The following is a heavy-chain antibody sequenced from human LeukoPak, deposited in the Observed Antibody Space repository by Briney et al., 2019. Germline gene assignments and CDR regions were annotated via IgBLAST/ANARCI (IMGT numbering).Heavy chain of an antibody. CDR1: WITFSKYL. CDR3: ARSPYGSAKMDL. J-gene: IGHJ6*04. V-gene: IGHV3-74*01. CDR2: IKSDGSFT. D-gene: IGHD3-10*01. Sequence: GALKPSCGSSWITFSKYLEHLVRPSSGKGPGGVSRIKSDGSFTSYADSVKDRFTISRDNAKNTVYLQMNSLRAEDTAVYYCARSPYGSAKMDLWGKGTTVTISS.